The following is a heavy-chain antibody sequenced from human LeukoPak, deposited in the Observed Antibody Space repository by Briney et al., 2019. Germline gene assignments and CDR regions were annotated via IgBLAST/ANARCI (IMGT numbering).Heavy chain of an antibody. CDR3: ARYNKNYYYGMDV. CDR1: GYTFTGYY. V-gene: IGHV1-2*02. CDR2: INPNSGGT. J-gene: IGHJ6*02. D-gene: IGHD1-1*01. Sequence: GASVKVSCKASGYTFTGYYMHWVRQAPGQGLEWMGWINPNSGGTNYAQKFQGRVTMTRDTSIRTAYMELSRLRSDDTAVYYCARYNKNYYYGMDVWGQGTTVTVSS.